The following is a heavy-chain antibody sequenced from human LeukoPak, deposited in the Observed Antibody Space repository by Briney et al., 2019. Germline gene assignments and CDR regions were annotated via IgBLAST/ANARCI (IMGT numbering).Heavy chain of an antibody. CDR3: AKRAYSGYYYYMDV. CDR2: ISGDGGST. J-gene: IGHJ6*03. CDR1: GFTFDGYA. Sequence: GGSLRLSCAASGFTFDGYAMHWVRQAPGKGLEWVSLISGDGGSTYYADSVKGRFTISRDNSKNSLYLQMNSLRTEDTALYDCAKRAYSGYYYYMDVWGKGTTVTVSS. D-gene: IGHD2-15*01. V-gene: IGHV3-43*02.